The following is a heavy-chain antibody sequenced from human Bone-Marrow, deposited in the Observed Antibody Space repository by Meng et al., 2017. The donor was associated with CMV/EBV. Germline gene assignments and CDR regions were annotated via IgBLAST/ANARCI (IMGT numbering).Heavy chain of an antibody. CDR2: IYHSGST. V-gene: IGHV4-38-2*02. J-gene: IGHJ4*02. CDR3: ARSYCSDGGCYSDY. D-gene: IGHD2-15*01. CDR1: GYSISSVYY. Sequence: ESLKISCTVSGYSISSVYYWGWIRQAPGKGLEWLGRIYHSGSTYYNPSLKSRVTISVDTSKNQFSLKLSSVTAADTAVYYCARSYCSDGGCYSDYWGQGTLVTVSS.